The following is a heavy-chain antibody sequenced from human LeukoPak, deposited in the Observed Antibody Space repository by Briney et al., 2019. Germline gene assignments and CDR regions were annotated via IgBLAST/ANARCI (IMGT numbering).Heavy chain of an antibody. J-gene: IGHJ3*02. CDR1: GFTVSSNY. CDR2: IYSGGST. CDR3: ARAGDIVVVPAAILGDAFDI. V-gene: IGHV3-53*05. D-gene: IGHD2-2*02. Sequence: PGGSLRLSCAASGFTVSSNYMSWVRQAPGKGLEWVSIIYSGGSTYYADSVKGRFTISRDNSKNTLYLQMNSLRAEDTAVYYCARAGDIVVVPAAILGDAFDIWGQGTMVTVSS.